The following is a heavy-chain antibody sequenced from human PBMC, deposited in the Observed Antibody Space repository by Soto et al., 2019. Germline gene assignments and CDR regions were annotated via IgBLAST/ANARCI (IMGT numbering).Heavy chain of an antibody. J-gene: IGHJ4*02. D-gene: IGHD3-22*01. V-gene: IGHV5-51*01. Sequence: PGESLKISCKASGYSFTTHWIAWVRQMPGKGLEWMGFIYPGDSHTRYRPSFQGQVTISVDKSINTAYLQWNSLKASDTAIYYCSRTYYYDSSGYYQGLFDFWGQGTLVTVSS. CDR1: GYSFTTHW. CDR3: SRTYYYDSSGYYQGLFDF. CDR2: IYPGDSHT.